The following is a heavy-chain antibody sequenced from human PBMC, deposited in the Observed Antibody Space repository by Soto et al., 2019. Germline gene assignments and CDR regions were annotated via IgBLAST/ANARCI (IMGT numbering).Heavy chain of an antibody. Sequence: SETLSLTCTVSGGSISSYYWSWIRQPPGKGLEWIGYIYYSGSTNYNPSLKSRVTISVDTSKNQFSLKLSSVTAADTAVYYFARVGPLGRNSRPYYFDYWGQGTLVTVSS. D-gene: IGHD6-6*01. J-gene: IGHJ4*02. CDR1: GGSISSYY. V-gene: IGHV4-59*01. CDR2: IYYSGST. CDR3: ARVGPLGRNSRPYYFDY.